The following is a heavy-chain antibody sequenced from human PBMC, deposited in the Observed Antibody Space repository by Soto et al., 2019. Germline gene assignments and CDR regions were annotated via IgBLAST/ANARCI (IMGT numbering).Heavy chain of an antibody. CDR2: IKEDGSEK. D-gene: IGHD3-22*01. CDR3: ARGWGYFDSSGFPYLYAMDV. Sequence: PGGSLRLSCAASGFTFSTYWMSWVRQAPGKWLEWVANIKEDGSEKYYVDSVEGRFTISRDNAKNSLYLQMTSLRAEDTALYYCARGWGYFDSSGFPYLYAMDVWGQGXTVTVYS. CDR1: GFTFSTYW. J-gene: IGHJ6*02. V-gene: IGHV3-7*01.